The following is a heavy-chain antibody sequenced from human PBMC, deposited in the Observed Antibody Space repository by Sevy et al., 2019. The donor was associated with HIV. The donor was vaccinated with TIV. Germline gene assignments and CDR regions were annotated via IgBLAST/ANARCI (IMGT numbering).Heavy chain of an antibody. CDR3: ARGADSSGYYYPSY. V-gene: IGHV1-8*01. CDR1: GYTFTSYD. J-gene: IGHJ4*02. D-gene: IGHD3-22*01. CDR2: MNPNSGNT. Sequence: VSVKVSCKASGYTFTSYDINWVRQATGQGLEWMGWMNPNSGNTGYAQKFQGRVTMTRNTSISTAYMELSSLRSEDTAVYYCARGADSSGYYYPSYWGQGTLVTVSS.